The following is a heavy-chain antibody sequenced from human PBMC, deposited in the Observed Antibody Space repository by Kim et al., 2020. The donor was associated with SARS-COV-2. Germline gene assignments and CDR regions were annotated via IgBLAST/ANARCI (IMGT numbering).Heavy chain of an antibody. CDR3: AKERRYFDWLGGMDV. Sequence: SVKGRFTISRDNYKNTLYLQMNSLRAEDTAVYYCAKERRYFDWLGGMDVWGQGTTVTVSS. V-gene: IGHV3-33*06. J-gene: IGHJ6*02. D-gene: IGHD3-9*01.